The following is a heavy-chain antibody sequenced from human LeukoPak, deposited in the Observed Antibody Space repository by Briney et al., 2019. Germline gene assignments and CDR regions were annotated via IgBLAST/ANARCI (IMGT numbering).Heavy chain of an antibody. CDR1: GGTFSNYA. V-gene: IGHV1-69*13. CDR3: ARGRGTGVDYYYYMDV. J-gene: IGHJ6*03. D-gene: IGHD7-27*01. Sequence: RASVTVSCKASGGTFSNYAISWVRQAPGQGLEWMGGIISIFDSANYAQKFQGRVTITADDSTSTAYMELANLTSEDTAVYYCARGRGTGVDYYYYMDVWGKGTTVTVSS. CDR2: IISIFDSA.